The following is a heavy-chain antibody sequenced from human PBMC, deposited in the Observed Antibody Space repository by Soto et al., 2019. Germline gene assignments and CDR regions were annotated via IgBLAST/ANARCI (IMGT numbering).Heavy chain of an antibody. D-gene: IGHD3-3*01. CDR1: GGSFSGYY. Sequence: QVQLQQWGAGLLKPSETLSLTCAVYGGSFSGYYWSWIRQPPGKGLEWIGEINHSGSTNYNPSLKSLVTISVATSKNQFSVKLCSVTAADTAVYYCARGRVDFWSGYFTPRLEYGMDVWGQGTKVTVSS. CDR3: ARGRVDFWSGYFTPRLEYGMDV. J-gene: IGHJ6*02. CDR2: INHSGST. V-gene: IGHV4-34*01.